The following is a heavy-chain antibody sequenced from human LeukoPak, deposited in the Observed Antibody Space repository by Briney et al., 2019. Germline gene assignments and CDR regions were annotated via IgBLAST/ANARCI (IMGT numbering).Heavy chain of an antibody. Sequence: TGGSLRLSCAASGFTFNDFSIHWVRQAPGKGLEWVSSISGYSTYIYYADSVKGRFTISRDNAKSSLYLQMSSLRAEDTAVYYCARASLVAAKVPRYFDYWGQGALVTVSS. J-gene: IGHJ4*02. CDR3: ARASLVAAKVPRYFDY. D-gene: IGHD2-15*01. V-gene: IGHV3-21*06. CDR1: GFTFNDFS. CDR2: ISGYSTYI.